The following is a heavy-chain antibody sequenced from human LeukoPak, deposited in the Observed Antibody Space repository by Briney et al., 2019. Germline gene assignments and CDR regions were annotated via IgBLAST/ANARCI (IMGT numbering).Heavy chain of an antibody. J-gene: IGHJ4*02. Sequence: ASVKVSCKASGYTFTGYYMHWVRQAPGQGLEWMGWINPNSGGTSYAQKFQGRVTMTRDTSISTAYMELSRLRSDDTAVYYCARGETYYDILTGYRYWGQGTLVTVSS. CDR2: INPNSGGT. V-gene: IGHV1-2*02. CDR3: ARGETYYDILTGYRY. CDR1: GYTFTGYY. D-gene: IGHD3-9*01.